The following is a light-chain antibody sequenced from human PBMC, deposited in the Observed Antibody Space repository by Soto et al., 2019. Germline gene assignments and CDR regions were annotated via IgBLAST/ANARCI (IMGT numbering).Light chain of an antibody. CDR1: STDVASYNF. J-gene: IGLJ1*01. V-gene: IGLV2-23*01. CDR2: EGT. CDR3: YSYTPTSNFV. Sequence: QSVQSQPGSVCGSPGQAIAISCTGTSTDVASYNFVSWYQQHPGKAPRLVIFEGTKRPSGVSNRFSGSKSGNPASLTISGLQTEDEADYFCYSYTPTSNFVFGTGTKVTVL.